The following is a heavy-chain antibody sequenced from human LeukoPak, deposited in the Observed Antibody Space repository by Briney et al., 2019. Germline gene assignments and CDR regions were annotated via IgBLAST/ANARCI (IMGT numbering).Heavy chain of an antibody. D-gene: IGHD2-2*01. J-gene: IGHJ4*02. V-gene: IGHV1-18*01. CDR2: ISAYYGNT. Sequence: ASVKVSCKASGYTFTNYGISWVRQAPGQGLEWMGWISAYYGNTKYAQKLQGRVTVTTDTSTSTAYMDLRSLRSDDTAVYYCASGCSSTSCSYDYWGQGTLVTVSS. CDR3: ASGCSSTSCSYDY. CDR1: GYTFTNYG.